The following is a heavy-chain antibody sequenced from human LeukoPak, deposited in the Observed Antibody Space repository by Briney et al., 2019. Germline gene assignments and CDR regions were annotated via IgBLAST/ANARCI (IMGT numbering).Heavy chain of an antibody. CDR3: ARHRYYYASGTYYKEPFDP. CDR2: INHSGST. Sequence: PSETLSLTCAVYGGSFSGYYWSWIRQPPGKGLEWIGEINHSGSTNYNPSLKSRVTISVDTSKNQFSLKLSSVTAADTAVYYCARHRYYYASGTYYKEPFDPWGQGTLVTVSS. D-gene: IGHD3-10*01. J-gene: IGHJ5*02. V-gene: IGHV4-34*01. CDR1: GGSFSGYY.